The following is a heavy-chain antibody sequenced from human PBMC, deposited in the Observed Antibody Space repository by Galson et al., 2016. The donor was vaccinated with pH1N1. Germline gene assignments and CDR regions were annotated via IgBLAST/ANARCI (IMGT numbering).Heavy chain of an antibody. V-gene: IGHV7-4-1*02. D-gene: IGHD2-15*01. CDR1: GYTFASYA. J-gene: IGHJ4*02. CDR2: IHTTTGDP. Sequence: SVKVSCKASGYTFASYAINWVRQVPGQGLEWMGWIHTTTGDPSYGQGFTGRFVFSLDTSVTTAYLQISSLKTEDAAVYYCARESYGCSGGSCYFDSWGQGTLVTVSS. CDR3: ARESYGCSGGSCYFDS.